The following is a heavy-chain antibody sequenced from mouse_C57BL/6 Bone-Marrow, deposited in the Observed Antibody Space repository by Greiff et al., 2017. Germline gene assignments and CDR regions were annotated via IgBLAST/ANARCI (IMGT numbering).Heavy chain of an antibody. V-gene: IGHV1-39*01. CDR2: INPNYGTT. CDR3: ARGYDYDYAMDY. Sequence: VQLKESGPELVKPGASVKISCKASGYSFTDYNMNWVKQSNGKSLEWIGVINPNYGTTSYNQKFKGKGTLTVDHSSSTAYMQLNSLTSEDSEVYYCARGYDYDYAMDYWGQGTSVTVSS. D-gene: IGHD2-4*01. J-gene: IGHJ4*01. CDR1: GYSFTDYN.